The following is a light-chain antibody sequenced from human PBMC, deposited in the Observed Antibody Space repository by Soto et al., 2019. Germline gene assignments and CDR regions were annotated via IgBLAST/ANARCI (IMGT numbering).Light chain of an antibody. CDR2: EGN. CDR1: SSDAGTYNV. J-gene: IGLJ3*02. CDR3: CAHEGSPPWV. Sequence: QSVLTQPASVSGSPGQSITISCTGTSSDAGTYNVVSWYQLHPGKAPKLIIYEGNKRPSGVSNRFSGSKSGKTASLTISGLQAEDEAEYYCCAHEGSPPWVFGGGTKVTVL. V-gene: IGLV2-23*01.